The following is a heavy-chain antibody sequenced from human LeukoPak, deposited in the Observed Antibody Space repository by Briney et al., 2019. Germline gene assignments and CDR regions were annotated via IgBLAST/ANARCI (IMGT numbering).Heavy chain of an antibody. CDR2: IYSGGST. J-gene: IGHJ3*02. CDR3: ARDDTGDLWQGAFDI. V-gene: IGHV3-66*01. CDR1: GFTVSSTY. D-gene: IGHD2-21*01. Sequence: RPGGSLRLSCAASGFTVSSTYVTWVRQAPGKGLGWVSVIYSGGSTYYADSVKGRFTISRDNSKNTLYLQMNSLRAEDTAVYYCARDDTGDLWQGAFDIWGQGTMVTVSS.